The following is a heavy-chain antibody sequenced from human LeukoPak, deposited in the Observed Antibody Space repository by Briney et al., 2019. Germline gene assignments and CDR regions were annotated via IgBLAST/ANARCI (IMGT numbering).Heavy chain of an antibody. CDR1: GYSFTSYW. D-gene: IGHD4-11*01. Sequence: GESLKISCKGSGYSFTSYWIGWVRQMPEKGLEWMATIYPANSDTRYNPSFQGQVTISADKSSSTAYLQWSSLKASDTAMYYCARGPLVKGLVTINWYFDLWGRGTLITVSS. V-gene: IGHV5-51*01. J-gene: IGHJ2*01. CDR3: ARGPLVKGLVTINWYFDL. CDR2: IYPANSDT.